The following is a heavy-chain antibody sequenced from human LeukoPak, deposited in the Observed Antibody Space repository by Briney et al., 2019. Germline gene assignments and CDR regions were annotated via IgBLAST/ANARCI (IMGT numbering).Heavy chain of an antibody. CDR1: GFTLSNNW. J-gene: IGHJ4*02. Sequence: GGSLRLSYAASGFTLSNNWVAWVRQAPGRGLEWVANINQDGSTKQYVDSVKGRFTISRDNAKNSLHLQMNSLRAEDTAVYYCARDQSGSLDFWGQGSLLTVSS. CDR2: INQDGSTK. V-gene: IGHV3-7*01. CDR3: ARDQSGSLDF. D-gene: IGHD1-26*01.